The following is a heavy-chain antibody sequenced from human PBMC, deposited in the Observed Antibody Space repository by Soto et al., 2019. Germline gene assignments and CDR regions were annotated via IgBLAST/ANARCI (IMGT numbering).Heavy chain of an antibody. V-gene: IGHV3-30*18. Sequence: GGSLRLSCAASGFTFNSYGMHWVRQAPGKGLEWVAVISYDGSNKYYADSVKGRFTISRDTSKNTLYLQMNSLRAEDTAVYYCAKDQGETIFGFFDYWGQGTLVTVSS. D-gene: IGHD3-3*01. CDR2: ISYDGSNK. CDR3: AKDQGETIFGFFDY. J-gene: IGHJ4*02. CDR1: GFTFNSYG.